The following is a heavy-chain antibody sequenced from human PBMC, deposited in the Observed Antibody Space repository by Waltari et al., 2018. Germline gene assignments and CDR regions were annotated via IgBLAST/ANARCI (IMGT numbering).Heavy chain of an antibody. CDR2: IIPIFGTA. J-gene: IGHJ4*02. CDR1: AGTFSSYA. V-gene: IGHV1-69*01. CDR3: ASERAGSSGPEGYFDY. Sequence: QVQLVQSGAEVKKPGSSVKVSCKASAGTFSSYAISWVRQAPGQGLEWMGGIIPIFGTANYAQKFQGRVTITADESTSTAYMELSSLRSEDTAVYYCASERAGSSGPEGYFDYWGQGTLVTVSS. D-gene: IGHD6-19*01.